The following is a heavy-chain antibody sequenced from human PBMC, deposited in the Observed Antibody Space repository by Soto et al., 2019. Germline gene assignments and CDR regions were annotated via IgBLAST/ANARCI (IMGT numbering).Heavy chain of an antibody. CDR1: GGSISSSYW. J-gene: IGHJ4*01. CDR2: IYHSETT. Sequence: SETLSLTCAVSGGSISSSYWWSLVRQPPGKGLEWIGEIYHSETTNYNPSLKSRVTLSMDKSKNQFSLMLTSVTAADTAVYFCARYDFGIFDYWGHGILVTVSS. D-gene: IGHD4-17*01. V-gene: IGHV4-4*02. CDR3: ARYDFGIFDY.